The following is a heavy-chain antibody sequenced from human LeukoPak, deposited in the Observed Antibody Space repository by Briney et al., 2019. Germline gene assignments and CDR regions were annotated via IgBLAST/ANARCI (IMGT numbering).Heavy chain of an antibody. J-gene: IGHJ6*02. Sequence: GESLKISCKGSGYSFTSYWIGWVRQMPGKGLEWMGSIYPGDSDTRYSPSFQGQVTISADKSISTAYLQLSGLKASDTAMYFCARHQAMITSFDYGMDVWGRGTTVTVSS. CDR3: ARHQAMITSFDYGMDV. CDR2: IYPGDSDT. V-gene: IGHV5-51*01. D-gene: IGHD3-16*01. CDR1: GYSFTSYW.